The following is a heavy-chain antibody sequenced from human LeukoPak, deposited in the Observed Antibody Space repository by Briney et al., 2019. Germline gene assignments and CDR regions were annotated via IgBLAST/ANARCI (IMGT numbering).Heavy chain of an antibody. CDR3: AKVIEDIVVVAAAPADY. J-gene: IGHJ4*02. D-gene: IGHD2-15*01. CDR1: GFTFSNYG. Sequence: GGSLRLSCAASGFTFSNYGMTWVRQAPGKGLEWVSAISGSGGSTYYADSVKGRFTISRDNSKNTLYLHMISQRAEDTAVYYCAKVIEDIVVVAAAPADYWGQGTLVTVSS. V-gene: IGHV3-23*01. CDR2: ISGSGGST.